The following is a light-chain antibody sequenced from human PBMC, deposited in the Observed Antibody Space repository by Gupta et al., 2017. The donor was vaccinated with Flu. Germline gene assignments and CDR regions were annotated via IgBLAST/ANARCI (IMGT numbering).Light chain of an antibody. CDR1: HSVSGRR. Sequence: LRHSQGTLSFSAGDRATLSCWTSHSVSGRRLTWYQQKPGQAPRLIIHGASTSAAGIPEMFSGSGSGTDFTLIISRVEPEDFSFYYCQQYSLSPLTFGQGTNLEIK. CDR2: GAS. CDR3: QQYSLSPLT. J-gene: IGKJ2*01. V-gene: IGKV3-20*01.